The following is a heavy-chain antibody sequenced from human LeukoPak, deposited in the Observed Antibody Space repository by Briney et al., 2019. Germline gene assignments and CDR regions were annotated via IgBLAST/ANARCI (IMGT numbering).Heavy chain of an antibody. V-gene: IGHV3-21*01. CDR1: GFTFSSYS. CDR2: ISSSSNYI. Sequence: GGSLTLSGAAPGFTFSSYSMNWVRQAPGKGLEWVSSISSSSNYIYYADSVKGRFTISRDNAKNSLYLQMNSLRAEDTAVYYCARERIGVTNWFDPWGQGTLVTVSS. D-gene: IGHD3-10*01. CDR3: ARERIGVTNWFDP. J-gene: IGHJ5*02.